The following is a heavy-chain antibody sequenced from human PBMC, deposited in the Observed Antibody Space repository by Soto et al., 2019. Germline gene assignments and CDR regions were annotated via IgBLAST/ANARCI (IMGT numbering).Heavy chain of an antibody. V-gene: IGHV1-18*04. J-gene: IGHJ6*02. CDR2: ISAYNGNT. CDR3: ARERDSSGWYSWSGSYGMDV. CDR1: GYTFTSYG. Sequence: GDSVKVSCKASGYTFTSYGISWVRQAPGQGLEWMGWISAYNGNTNYAQKLQGRVTMTTDTSTSTAYMELRSLRSDDTAVYYCARERDSSGWYSWSGSYGMDVWGQGTTVTVSS. D-gene: IGHD6-19*01.